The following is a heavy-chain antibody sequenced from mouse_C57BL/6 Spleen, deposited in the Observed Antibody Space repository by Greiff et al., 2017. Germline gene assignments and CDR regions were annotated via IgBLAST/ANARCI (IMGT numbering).Heavy chain of an antibody. CDR1: GYAFSSSW. Sequence: QVQLKESGPELVKPGASVKISCKASGYAFSSSWMNWVKQRPGKGLEWIGRIYPGDGDTNYNGKFKGKATLTADKSSSTAYMQLSSLTSEDSAVYFCARFLEAMDYWGQGTSVTVSS. CDR3: ARFLEAMDY. V-gene: IGHV1-82*01. J-gene: IGHJ4*01. CDR2: IYPGDGDT.